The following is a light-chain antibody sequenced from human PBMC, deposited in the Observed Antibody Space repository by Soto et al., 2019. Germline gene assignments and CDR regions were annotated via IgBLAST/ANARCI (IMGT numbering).Light chain of an antibody. Sequence: QSALTQPASVSGSPGQSITISCTGTSSDVGGYNYVSWYQQHPGKAPKLMIYEVSNRPSGVSNRFSGSKSGSTASLTISGLQAEDEADYYCSSYTSSSTLVVFGTGTK. CDR2: EVS. J-gene: IGLJ1*01. CDR1: SSDVGGYNY. CDR3: SSYTSSSTLVV. V-gene: IGLV2-14*01.